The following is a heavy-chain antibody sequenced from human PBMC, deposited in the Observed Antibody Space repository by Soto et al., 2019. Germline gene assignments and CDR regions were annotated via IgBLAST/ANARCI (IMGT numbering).Heavy chain of an antibody. J-gene: IGHJ4*02. CDR3: AREGGYYHYFDY. CDR2: IYSDDTT. V-gene: IGHV3-53*04. Sequence: PGRSLRLSCAVSGFTVSNNYMNWVRQAPGKGLEWVSVIYSDDTTFYADSVKGRFTISRHNSKNTLYLQLNSLGAEDTAVYYCAREGGYYHYFDYWGRGTLVTVSS. CDR1: GFTVSNNY. D-gene: IGHD1-26*01.